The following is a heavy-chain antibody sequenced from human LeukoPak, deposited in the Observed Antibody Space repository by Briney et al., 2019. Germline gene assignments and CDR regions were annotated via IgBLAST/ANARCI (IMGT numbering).Heavy chain of an antibody. CDR1: GFTLSDYY. V-gene: IGHV3-11*06. CDR2: ISSDSSHT. Sequence: GGSLRLSCAASGFTLSDYYLNWIRQAPGKGLEWISYISSDSSHTNYADSVKGRFTISRDNAKNSLYLQMNSLSAEDTAVYYCARRGGGYPVDYWGQGTLVTVSS. D-gene: IGHD5-18*01. CDR3: ARRGGGYPVDY. J-gene: IGHJ4*02.